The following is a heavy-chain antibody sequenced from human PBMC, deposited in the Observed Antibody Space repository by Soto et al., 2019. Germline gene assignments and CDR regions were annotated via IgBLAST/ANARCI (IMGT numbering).Heavy chain of an antibody. CDR3: VKGPAIGSGYYFAY. CDR1: GFTFSSYA. J-gene: IGHJ4*02. V-gene: IGHV3-23*01. Sequence: GGSLRLSCAASGFTFSSYAMSWVRQAPGKGLEWVSAISGSGGSTYYADSVKGRFTISRDNSKNTLYLQMNSLRAEDTAVYYCVKGPAIGSGYYFAYWGQGSLVTVSS. CDR2: ISGSGGST. D-gene: IGHD3-10*01.